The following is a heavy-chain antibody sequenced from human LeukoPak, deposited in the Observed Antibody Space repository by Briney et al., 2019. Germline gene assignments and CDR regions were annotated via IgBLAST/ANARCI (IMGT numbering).Heavy chain of an antibody. J-gene: IGHJ4*02. D-gene: IGHD2/OR15-2a*01. V-gene: IGHV4-39*01. CDR2: IYHSGIT. Sequence: SETLSLTCTVSGDSITSSDYCWGWIRQPPGKGLEWIASIYHSGITYYNPSLKSRVTISVDTSKNHFSLMLSCVSAADTAVYHCARHVPHENGNKRGFEHWGQGTLVTVSS. CDR3: ARHVPHENGNKRGFEH. CDR1: GDSITSSDYC.